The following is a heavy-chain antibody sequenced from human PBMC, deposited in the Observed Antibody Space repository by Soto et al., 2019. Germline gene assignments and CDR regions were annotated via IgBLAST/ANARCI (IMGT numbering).Heavy chain of an antibody. Sequence: SETLSLTCTVSGGSIGSGGDYWSWIRQPPGKGLEWIGYIYYSGSTNYNPSLKSRVTISVDTSKNQFSLKLSSVTAADTAVYYCARHGQWLVTGYFYYGMDVWGQGTTVTVSS. CDR3: ARHGQWLVTGYFYYGMDV. D-gene: IGHD6-19*01. CDR2: IYYSGST. CDR1: GGSIGSGGDY. V-gene: IGHV4-61*08. J-gene: IGHJ6*02.